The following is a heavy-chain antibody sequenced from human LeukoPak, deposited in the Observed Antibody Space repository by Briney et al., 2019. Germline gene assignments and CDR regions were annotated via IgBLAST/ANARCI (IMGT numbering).Heavy chain of an antibody. J-gene: IGHJ5*02. D-gene: IGHD5-18*01. CDR2: TYYRSKWYN. CDR1: GDSVSSNSAA. V-gene: IGHV6-1*01. CDR3: ARDRSGYSYGYDQNWFDP. Sequence: SLTLSLTCAISGDSVSSNSAAWNWIRQSPSRGLEWLGRTYYRSKWYNDYAVSVKSRITINPDTSKNQFSLQLNSVTPEDTAVYYCARDRSGYSYGYDQNWFDPWGQGTLVTVSS.